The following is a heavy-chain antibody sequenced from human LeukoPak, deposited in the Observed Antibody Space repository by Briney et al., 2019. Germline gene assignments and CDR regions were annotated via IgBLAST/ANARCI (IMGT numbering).Heavy chain of an antibody. CDR3: ARFESYDYVRGSYLGYGMDV. CDR1: GFTVSSNY. V-gene: IGHV3-66*01. D-gene: IGHD3-16*02. CDR2: IYSGGST. Sequence: GGSLRLSCAASGFTVSSNYMSWVRQAPGKGLEWVSVIYSGGSTYYADSVKGRFTISRDNSKNTLYLQMNSLRAEDTAVYYCARFESYDYVRGSYLGYGMDVWGQGTTVTVSS. J-gene: IGHJ6*02.